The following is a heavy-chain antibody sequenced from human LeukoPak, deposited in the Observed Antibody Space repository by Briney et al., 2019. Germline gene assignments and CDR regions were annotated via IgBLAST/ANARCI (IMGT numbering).Heavy chain of an antibody. CDR3: ARDLLNYYDSSGYSSGVDY. J-gene: IGHJ4*02. CDR1: GYTFTSYD. V-gene: IGHV1-8*01. D-gene: IGHD3-22*01. Sequence: GASVKVSCKASGYTFTSYDINWVRQATGQGLEWMGWMNPNSGNTGYAQKFQGRVTMTRNTSISTAYMELSSLRSEDTAVYYCARDLLNYYDSSGYSSGVDYWGQGTLVTVSS. CDR2: MNPNSGNT.